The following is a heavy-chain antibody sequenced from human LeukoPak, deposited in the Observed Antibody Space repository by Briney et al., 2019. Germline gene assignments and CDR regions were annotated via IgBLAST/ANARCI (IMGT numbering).Heavy chain of an antibody. CDR2: IYHSGST. Sequence: SETLSLTCTVSGGSISSYYWGWIRQPPGKGLEWIGSIYHSGSTYYNPSLKSRVTISVDTSKNQFSLKLSSVTAADTAVYYCARTMTTVTTGSFDYWGQGTLVTVSS. V-gene: IGHV4-38-2*02. CDR1: GGSISSYY. J-gene: IGHJ4*02. D-gene: IGHD4-17*01. CDR3: ARTMTTVTTGSFDY.